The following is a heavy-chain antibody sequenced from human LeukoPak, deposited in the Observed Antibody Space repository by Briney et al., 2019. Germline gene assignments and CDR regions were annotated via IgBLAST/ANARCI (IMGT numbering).Heavy chain of an antibody. CDR2: INPNSGGT. J-gene: IGHJ4*02. V-gene: IGHV1-2*02. Sequence: ASVKVSCKASGYTFTGYYMHWVRQAPGQGLEWMGWINPNSGGTNYAQKFQGRVTMTRDTSISIAYMELSRLRSDDTAVYYCARLGHSGSYYGYGYWGQGTLVTVSS. D-gene: IGHD1-26*01. CDR3: ARLGHSGSYYGYGY. CDR1: GYTFTGYY.